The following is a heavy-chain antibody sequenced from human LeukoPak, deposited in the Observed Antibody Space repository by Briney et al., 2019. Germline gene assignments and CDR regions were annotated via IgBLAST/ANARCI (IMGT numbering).Heavy chain of an antibody. CDR3: ARGPTIAAAGRSWFDP. CDR1: GGSISSYY. Sequence: SETLSLTCTVSGGSISSYYWSWIRQPPGKGLEWIGYIYHNENTRSTNFNPSLKSRVTISIDSSKNQFSLKLSSVTAADSAVYYCARGPTIAAAGRSWFDPWGQGTLVTVSS. V-gene: IGHV4-59*01. CDR2: IYHNENTRST. D-gene: IGHD6-13*01. J-gene: IGHJ5*02.